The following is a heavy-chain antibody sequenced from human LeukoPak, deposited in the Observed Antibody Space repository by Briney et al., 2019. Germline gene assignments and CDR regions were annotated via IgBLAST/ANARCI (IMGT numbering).Heavy chain of an antibody. D-gene: IGHD6-13*01. CDR2: IYYSGST. J-gene: IGHJ6*03. CDR3: ARDVHSWYYYYYMDV. Sequence: SETLSLTCTVSGGSISSSSYYWGWIRQPPGKGLEWIGSIYYSGSTYYNPSLKSRVTISVDTSKNQFSLKLSSVTAADTAVYYCARDVHSWYYYYYMDVWGKGTTVTVSS. V-gene: IGHV4-39*07. CDR1: GGSISSSSYY.